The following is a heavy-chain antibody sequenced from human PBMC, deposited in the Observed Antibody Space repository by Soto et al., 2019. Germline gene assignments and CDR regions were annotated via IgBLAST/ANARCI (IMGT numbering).Heavy chain of an antibody. Sequence: EVQLVESGGGLVQPGGSLRLSCAASGFTFSSYDIHWVRQATGKGLEWVSGIGTAGDTYYAGSVKGRFTISRENAKNSLDLQMNNLRAGDTAVYYCARGALGFDPWGQGTLVAVSS. CDR2: IGTAGDT. J-gene: IGHJ5*02. CDR3: ARGALGFDP. CDR1: GFTFSSYD. D-gene: IGHD6-6*01. V-gene: IGHV3-13*04.